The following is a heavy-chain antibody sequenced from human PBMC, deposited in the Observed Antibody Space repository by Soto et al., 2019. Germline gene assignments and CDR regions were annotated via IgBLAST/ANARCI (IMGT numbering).Heavy chain of an antibody. J-gene: IGHJ5*02. CDR2: IWYDGGEK. CDR3: ARDVTSRYHTWIDA. D-gene: IGHD6-13*01. V-gene: IGHV3-33*01. Sequence: QVQLVESGGGVVQPGGSLRLSCAASGFTFSSYGMHWVRQAPGKGLEWVAVIWYDGGEKYYADSVKGRFTISRDNAKNTLSLDMINLCAEDSAVYYCARDVTSRYHTWIDAWGQGTLVTVSS. CDR1: GFTFSSYG.